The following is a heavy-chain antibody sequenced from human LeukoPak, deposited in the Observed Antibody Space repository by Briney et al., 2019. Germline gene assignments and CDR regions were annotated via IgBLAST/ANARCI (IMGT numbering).Heavy chain of an antibody. CDR3: ARAPSGASNDAFDI. J-gene: IGHJ3*02. CDR1: GYTFTGYY. V-gene: IGHV1-2*02. D-gene: IGHD1-26*01. CDR2: INPNSGGT. Sequence: ASVKVSCTASGYTFTGYYINWVRQAPGQGLEWMGWINPNSGGTNYAQKFQGRVTMTRDTSISTAYMELSSLRTDDTAVYYCARAPSGASNDAFDIWGQGTMVTVSS.